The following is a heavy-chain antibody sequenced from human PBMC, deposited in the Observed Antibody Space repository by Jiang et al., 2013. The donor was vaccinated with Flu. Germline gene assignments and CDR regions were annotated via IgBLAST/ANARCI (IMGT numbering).Heavy chain of an antibody. D-gene: IGHD1-26*01. CDR1: GYTFSDYY. Sequence: GAEVKKPGASVKVSCRASGYTFSDYYIHWVRQAPGQGLEWMGWIKSDSGVTSFAQKFQGWVTLTRDTSTSTIYMELSSLRSEDTAVYYCARDRHGSHSLSVYFDFWGQGTLVTVSS. CDR3: ARDRHGSHSLSVYFDF. V-gene: IGHV1-2*04. J-gene: IGHJ4*02. CDR2: IKSDSGVT.